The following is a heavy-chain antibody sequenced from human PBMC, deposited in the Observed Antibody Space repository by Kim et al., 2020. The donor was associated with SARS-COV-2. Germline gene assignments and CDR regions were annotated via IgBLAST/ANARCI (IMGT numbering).Heavy chain of an antibody. CDR2: ISWNRGSI. CDR1: GFTFDDYA. J-gene: IGHJ3*02. D-gene: IGHD3-22*01. Sequence: GGSLRLSCAASGFTFDDYAMHWVRQAPGKGLEWVSGISWNRGSIDYGDSVKGRFTISRDNAKNSLYLQMNSLRAEDTALYYCAKSTYYYDSTHAFDIWGQGTIGTVSS. V-gene: IGHV3-9*01. CDR3: AKSTYYYDSTHAFDI.